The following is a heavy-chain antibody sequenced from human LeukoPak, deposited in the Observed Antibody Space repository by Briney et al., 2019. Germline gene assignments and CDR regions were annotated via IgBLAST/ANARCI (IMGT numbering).Heavy chain of an antibody. CDR2: IKEDGSEK. CDR3: VRAMYSYFFDY. J-gene: IGHJ4*02. V-gene: IGHV3-7*01. CDR1: GFTFGKHW. Sequence: GGSLRLSCAATGFTFGKHWMSWVRQAIGKGLECVAKIKEDGSEKHYVDPVKGRFTISRDNAKNSLYLQMDNLRDEDTAVYYCVRAMYSYFFDYWGQGTLVSVSS. D-gene: IGHD3-10*02.